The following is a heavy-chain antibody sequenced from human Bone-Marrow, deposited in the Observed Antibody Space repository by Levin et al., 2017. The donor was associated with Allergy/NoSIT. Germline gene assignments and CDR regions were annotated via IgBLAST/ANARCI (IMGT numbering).Heavy chain of an antibody. CDR1: GFTFSSYW. CDR2: INSDGSST. Sequence: LSLTCAASGFTFSSYWMHWVRQAPGKGLVWVSRINSDGSSTSYADSVKGRFTISRDNAKNTLYLQMNSLRAEDTAVYYCARVGGGYNRAFDIWGQGTMVTVSS. D-gene: IGHD5-24*01. V-gene: IGHV3-74*01. J-gene: IGHJ3*02. CDR3: ARVGGGYNRAFDI.